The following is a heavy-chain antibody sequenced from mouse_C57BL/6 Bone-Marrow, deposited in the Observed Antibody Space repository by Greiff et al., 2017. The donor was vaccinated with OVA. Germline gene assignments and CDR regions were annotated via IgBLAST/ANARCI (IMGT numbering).Heavy chain of an antibody. CDR2: IDPSDSYT. V-gene: IGHV1-50*01. Sequence: QVQLQQPGAELVKPGASVKLSCKASGYTFTSYWMQWVKQRPGQGLEWIGEIDPSDSYTNYNQKFKGKATLTVDTSSSTAYMQLSSLTSEDSAVYYCARGVFPDYFDYWGQGTTLTVSS. CDR3: ARGVFPDYFDY. CDR1: GYTFTSYW. J-gene: IGHJ2*01.